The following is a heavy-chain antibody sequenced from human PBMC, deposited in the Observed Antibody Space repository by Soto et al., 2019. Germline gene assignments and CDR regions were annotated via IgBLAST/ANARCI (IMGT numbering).Heavy chain of an antibody. CDR1: GFTVSGKKY. V-gene: IGHV3-53*01. CDR2: LYDVDGT. D-gene: IGHD4-17*01. CDR3: ASWHLRVHAYDI. Sequence: DVQLVESGGGLIQPGGSLRLSCAASGFTVSGKKYLAWVRQAPGKGLEWVSALYDVDGTYYADSVKGRFTTSADSSKTIVYLQMNGLRPDDTAVYYCASWHLRVHAYDIWGQGTAVTVSS. J-gene: IGHJ3*02.